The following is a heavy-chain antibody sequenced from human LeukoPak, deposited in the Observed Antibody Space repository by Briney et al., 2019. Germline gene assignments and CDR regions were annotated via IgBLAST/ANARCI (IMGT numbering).Heavy chain of an antibody. CDR2: ISYDGSNK. J-gene: IGHJ4*02. Sequence: GGSLRLSCAASGFTFSSYAMHWVRQAPGKGLEWVAVISYDGSNKYYADSVKGRFTISRDNSKNTLYLQMNSLRAEDTAVYYCAKGNYDILTGTPDYWGQGTLVTVSS. D-gene: IGHD3-9*01. CDR3: AKGNYDILTGTPDY. CDR1: GFTFSSYA. V-gene: IGHV3-30*04.